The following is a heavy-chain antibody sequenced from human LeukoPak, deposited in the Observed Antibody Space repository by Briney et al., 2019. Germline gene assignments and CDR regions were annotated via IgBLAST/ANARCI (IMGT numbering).Heavy chain of an antibody. Sequence: SETLSLTCGVSGGSMSPYYWSWIRQPPGKGLEWIGYIYYSGSTNYNPSLKSRVTIAVDTSKNQFSLKLNSVTAADTAVYYCARDRVGSGSYYEFDPWGQGTLVTVSA. CDR3: ARDRVGSGSYYEFDP. D-gene: IGHD3-10*01. V-gene: IGHV4-59*01. CDR1: GGSMSPYY. J-gene: IGHJ5*02. CDR2: IYYSGST.